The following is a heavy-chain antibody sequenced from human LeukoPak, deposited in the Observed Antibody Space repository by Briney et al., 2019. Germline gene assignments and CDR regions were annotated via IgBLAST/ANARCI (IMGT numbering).Heavy chain of an antibody. Sequence: PGGSLRLPCAASGFTFSSSSMNWVRQAPGKGLEWVSYISSSSSTIHYAESVKGRFTISRDNAKNSLYLQMNSLRDEDTAVYYCAREMAHYFYSSGYSFWGQGTLVTVSS. CDR1: GFTFSSSS. D-gene: IGHD3-22*01. CDR2: ISSSSSTI. CDR3: AREMAHYFYSSGYSF. J-gene: IGHJ4*02. V-gene: IGHV3-48*02.